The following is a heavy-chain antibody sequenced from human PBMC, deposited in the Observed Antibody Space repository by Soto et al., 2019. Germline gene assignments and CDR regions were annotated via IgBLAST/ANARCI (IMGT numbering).Heavy chain of an antibody. Sequence: PGGSLRLSCAASGFTFSNAWMHWVRQAPGRGLEWVAHLQSKANGGATHYAAPVKGRFTISRDDSRNTLYLQMNSLKTEDTAVYYCTTDPSIFGVVWGQGTLVTVSS. CDR2: LQSKANGGAT. J-gene: IGHJ4*02. CDR3: TTDPSIFGVV. CDR1: GFTFSNAW. V-gene: IGHV3-15*07. D-gene: IGHD3-3*01.